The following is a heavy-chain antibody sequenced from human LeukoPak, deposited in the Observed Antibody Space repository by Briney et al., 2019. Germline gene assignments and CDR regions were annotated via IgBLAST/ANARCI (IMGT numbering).Heavy chain of an antibody. J-gene: IGHJ4*02. CDR3: ARDRGGSGFYYFDY. D-gene: IGHD2-15*01. CDR1: GFTFSIYA. Sequence: GRSLRLSCAASGFTFSIYAMHWVRQAPGKGLEWVAGISYNGSNEYYSDSVKGRFTITRDNSKNTVFLQMNSLRAEDTGVYHCARDRGGSGFYYFDYWGQGTLVTVSS. V-gene: IGHV3-30-3*01. CDR2: ISYNGSNE.